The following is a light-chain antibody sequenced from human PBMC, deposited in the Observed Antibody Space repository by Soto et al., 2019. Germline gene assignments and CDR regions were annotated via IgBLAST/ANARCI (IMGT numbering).Light chain of an antibody. V-gene: IGKV1-9*01. Sequence: DIQLTQSPSFLSAPVGDRVTITCRASQGIGSNLVWYQQKPGKAPKLLMHAASTLQSGVPSRFSGSGSGTEFTLIISSLQSEDFASYYCQQRNSYPLTFGGGTKVEIK. CDR1: QGIGSN. CDR3: QQRNSYPLT. J-gene: IGKJ4*01. CDR2: AAS.